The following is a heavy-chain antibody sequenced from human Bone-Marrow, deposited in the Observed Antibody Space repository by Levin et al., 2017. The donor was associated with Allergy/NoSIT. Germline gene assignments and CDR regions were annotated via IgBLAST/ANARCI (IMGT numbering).Heavy chain of an antibody. D-gene: IGHD5-18*01. V-gene: IGHV4-39*01. J-gene: IGHJ6*02. CDR1: GGSISSLHYY. Sequence: SETLSLTCNVSGGSISSLHYYWGWIRQPPGKGLEWIGSIYSSGPTYYNPSLKNRVTVSVDPSKNQFSLRLSSVTAADTAVYYCARQGGGTGMVYYYYSMDVWGQGTTVTVSS. CDR3: ARQGGGTGMVYYYYSMDV. CDR2: IYSSGPT.